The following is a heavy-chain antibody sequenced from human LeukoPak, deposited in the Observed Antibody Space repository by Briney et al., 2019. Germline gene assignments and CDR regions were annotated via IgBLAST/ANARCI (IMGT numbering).Heavy chain of an antibody. J-gene: IGHJ4*02. D-gene: IGHD3-22*01. CDR2: INPSGGST. Sequence: ASVKVSRKASGYTFTSYYMHWVRQAPGQGLEWMGIINPSGGSTSYAQKFQGRVTMTRDTSTSTVYMELSSLRSEDTAVYYCAREGTRIVNYYDSSGYLDYWGQGTLVTVSS. CDR1: GYTFTSYY. V-gene: IGHV1-46*01. CDR3: AREGTRIVNYYDSSGYLDY.